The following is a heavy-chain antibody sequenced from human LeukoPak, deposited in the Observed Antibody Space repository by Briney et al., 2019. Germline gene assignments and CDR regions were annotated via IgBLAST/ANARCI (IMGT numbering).Heavy chain of an antibody. J-gene: IGHJ4*02. CDR2: IYYSGST. D-gene: IGHD3-10*01. CDR1: GASMYSHY. V-gene: IGHV4-59*11. CDR3: ARLRPSGMGGGFDY. Sequence: SETLSLTCTVSGASMYSHYWSWIRQPPGKGLEWIGYIYYSGSTNYNPSLKSRVTISVDTSKNQFSLKLSSVAAADTAVYYCARLRPSGMGGGFDYWGQGTLVTVSS.